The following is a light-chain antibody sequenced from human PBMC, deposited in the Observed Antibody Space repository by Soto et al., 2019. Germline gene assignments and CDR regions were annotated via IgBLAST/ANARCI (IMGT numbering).Light chain of an antibody. CDR1: QSLLNSKGYNS. V-gene: IGKV2-28*01. CDR3: MQALRTPFT. Sequence: DIVMTQSPFSLPVTPGEPASISCRSSQSLLNSKGYNSLDWYLQKPGQSPQLLIYMASTRASGVPDRFSGSGSGTDFTLNISRVEAEDVGVYYCMQALRTPFTFGQGTRLEIK. CDR2: MAS. J-gene: IGKJ5*01.